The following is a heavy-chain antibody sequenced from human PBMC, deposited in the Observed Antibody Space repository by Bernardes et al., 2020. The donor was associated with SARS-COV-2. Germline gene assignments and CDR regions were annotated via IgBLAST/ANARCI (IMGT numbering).Heavy chain of an antibody. J-gene: IGHJ6*02. V-gene: IGHV3-21*01. Sequence: GVSLRLSCEASGFTFTTYSMIWVRQAPGKGLEWVSSISSSSSYIYYADSVKGRFTISRDNAKNSLFLQMNSLRAEDTAVYYCARRGSFNGMDVWGQGTTVTVSS. D-gene: IGHD3-10*01. CDR1: GFTFTTYS. CDR3: ARRGSFNGMDV. CDR2: ISSSSSYI.